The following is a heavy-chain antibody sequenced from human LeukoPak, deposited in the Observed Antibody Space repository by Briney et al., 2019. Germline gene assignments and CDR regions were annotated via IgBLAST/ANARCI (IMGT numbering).Heavy chain of an antibody. Sequence: PSETLSLTCAVYGGSFSGYYWSWIRQHPGKGLEWIGYIYYSGSTYYNPSLKSRVTISVDTSKNQFSLKLSSVTAADTAVYYCARGTPTVKIDYWGQGTLVTVSS. J-gene: IGHJ4*02. CDR2: IYYSGST. CDR1: GGSFSGYY. V-gene: IGHV4-31*11. CDR3: ARGTPTVKIDY. D-gene: IGHD4-17*01.